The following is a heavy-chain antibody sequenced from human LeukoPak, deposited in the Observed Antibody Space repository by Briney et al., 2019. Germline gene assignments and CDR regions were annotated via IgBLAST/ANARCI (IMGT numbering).Heavy chain of an antibody. V-gene: IGHV3-48*01. CDR1: GFTFSSYS. D-gene: IGHD2-2*02. Sequence: GGSLRLSCAASGFTFSSYSMTWVRQAPGKGLEWVSYISSSSSTIYYADSVKGRFTISRDNAKNSLYLQMNSLRAEDTAVYYCARAVVVPAAIRLDYMDVWGKGTTVTVSS. CDR2: ISSSSSTI. J-gene: IGHJ6*03. CDR3: ARAVVVPAAIRLDYMDV.